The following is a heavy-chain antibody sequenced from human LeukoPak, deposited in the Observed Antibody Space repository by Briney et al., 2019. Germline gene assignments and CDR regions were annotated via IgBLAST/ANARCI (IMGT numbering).Heavy chain of an antibody. V-gene: IGHV4-4*02. CDR1: GGSISSSNW. CDR2: IYHSGST. Sequence: SGTLSLTCAVSGGSISSSNWWSWVRQPPGKGLEWIGEIYHSGSTNYNPSLKSRVTISVDKSKNQFSLKLSSVTAADTAVYYCARVPQWLVPYYFDYWGQGTLVTVSS. J-gene: IGHJ4*02. D-gene: IGHD6-19*01. CDR3: ARVPQWLVPYYFDY.